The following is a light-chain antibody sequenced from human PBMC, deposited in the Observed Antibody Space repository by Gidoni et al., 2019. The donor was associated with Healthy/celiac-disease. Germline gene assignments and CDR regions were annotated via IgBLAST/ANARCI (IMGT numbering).Light chain of an antibody. J-gene: IGKJ4*01. CDR1: QSISSW. CDR3: QQYNSYSPALT. Sequence: DIQMTQSPSNLSASVGDRVTITCRASQSISSWLAWYQQKPGKAPWLLIYKASSLESGVPSRFSGSGSGTEFTLTISSLQPDDFATYYCQQYNSYSPALTFGGGTKVEIK. CDR2: KAS. V-gene: IGKV1-5*03.